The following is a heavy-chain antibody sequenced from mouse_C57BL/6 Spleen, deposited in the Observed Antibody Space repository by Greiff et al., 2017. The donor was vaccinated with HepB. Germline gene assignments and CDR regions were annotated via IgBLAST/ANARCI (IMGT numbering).Heavy chain of an antibody. V-gene: IGHV1-76*01. CDR1: GYTFTDYY. Sequence: VKLQESGAELVRPGASVKLSCKASGYTFTDYYINWVKQRPGQGLEWIARIYPGSGNTYYNEKFKGKATLTAEKSSSTAYMQLSSLTSEDSAVYFCARSSSPYFDVWGTGTTVTVSS. CDR2: IYPGSGNT. D-gene: IGHD1-3*01. CDR3: ARSSSPYFDV. J-gene: IGHJ1*03.